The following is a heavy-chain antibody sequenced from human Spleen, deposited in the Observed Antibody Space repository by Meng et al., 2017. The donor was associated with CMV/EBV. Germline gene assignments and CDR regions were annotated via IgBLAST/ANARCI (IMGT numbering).Heavy chain of an antibody. J-gene: IGHJ4*02. D-gene: IGHD2-8*02. V-gene: IGHV3-30*02. Sequence: GESLKISCAASGFTFSYYDMHWVRQAPGRGLEWVAFIRFDGSKKYFADSVKGRFTMSRDNSQNTLYLQMNSLRVEDTAVYYCARALSWGSIDYWGQGALVTVS. CDR2: IRFDGSKK. CDR3: ARALSWGSIDY. CDR1: GFTFSYYD.